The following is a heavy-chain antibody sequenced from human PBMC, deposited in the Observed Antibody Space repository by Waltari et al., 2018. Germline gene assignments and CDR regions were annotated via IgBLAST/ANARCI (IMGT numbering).Heavy chain of an antibody. CDR2: IHRSGRS. D-gene: IGHD1-26*01. Sequence: QLQLQESGPGLVKPSGTLSLTCTVTGESMNSTSWWSWVRQPPEKGLEWIGQIHRSGRSNYNPSLDSRVTISLDTSNRQFSLKLTSTTAADTAVYYCARDRGIGLYFDSWGQGTLVTVSP. CDR3: ARDRGIGLYFDS. CDR1: GESMNSTSW. V-gene: IGHV4-4*02. J-gene: IGHJ4*02.